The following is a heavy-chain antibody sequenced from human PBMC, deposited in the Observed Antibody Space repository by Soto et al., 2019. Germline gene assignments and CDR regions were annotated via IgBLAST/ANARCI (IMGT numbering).Heavy chain of an antibody. J-gene: IGHJ3*02. D-gene: IGHD3-10*01. Sequence: GGSLRLSCVVSGFALSDHYMDWVRQAPGKGLEWVGRSRDKVNSYTTEYAASVKGRFTISRDDSKNSLFLQMNSLKAEDTAVYYCTRALGDYYGSGTFDIWGQGTMVTGSS. CDR2: SRDKVNSYTT. CDR1: GFALSDHY. CDR3: TRALGDYYGSGTFDI. V-gene: IGHV3-72*01.